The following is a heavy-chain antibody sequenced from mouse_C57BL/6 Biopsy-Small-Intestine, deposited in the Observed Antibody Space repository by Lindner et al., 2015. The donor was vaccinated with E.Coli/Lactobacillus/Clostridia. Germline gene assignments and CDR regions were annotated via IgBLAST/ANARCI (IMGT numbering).Heavy chain of an antibody. V-gene: IGHV14-4*01. CDR2: IDPENGDT. D-gene: IGHD2-14*01. Sequence: EVQLQESGPVLVKPGASVKMSCTASDFNIKDDYMHWVKQRPEQGLEWIGWIDPENGDTEYGSKFQGKATITADTSSNTAYLQLSSLTSEDTAVYYCTLGDREGYYYAMDYWGQGTSVTVSS. CDR3: TLGDREGYYYAMDY. J-gene: IGHJ4*01. CDR1: DFNIKDDY.